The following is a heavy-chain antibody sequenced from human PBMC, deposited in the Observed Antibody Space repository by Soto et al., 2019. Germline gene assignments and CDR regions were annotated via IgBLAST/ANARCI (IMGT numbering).Heavy chain of an antibody. D-gene: IGHD2-2*01. CDR2: ISAYNGNT. V-gene: IGHV1-18*04. J-gene: IGHJ6*02. Sequence: GASVKVSCKASGYTFTSYGISWVRQAPGQGLEWMGWISAYNGNTNYAQKLQGRVTMTTDTSTSTAYMEPRSLRSDDTAVYYCARDEDIVVVPAAGGFVDYGMDVWGQGTTVTVSS. CDR1: GYTFTSYG. CDR3: ARDEDIVVVPAAGGFVDYGMDV.